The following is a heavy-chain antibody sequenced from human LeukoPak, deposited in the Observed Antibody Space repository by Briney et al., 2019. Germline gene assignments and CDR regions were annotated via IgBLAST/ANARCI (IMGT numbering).Heavy chain of an antibody. CDR3: ARMTGIAAAGTLRFDY. V-gene: IGHV4-34*01. Sequence: SEILSLTCAVYGGPFSGYYWSWIRQPPGKGLEWIGEINHSGSTNYNPSLKSRVTISVDTSKNQFSLKLSSVTAADTAVYYCARMTGIAAAGTLRFDYWGQGTLVTVSS. CDR1: GGPFSGYY. J-gene: IGHJ4*02. CDR2: INHSGST. D-gene: IGHD6-13*01.